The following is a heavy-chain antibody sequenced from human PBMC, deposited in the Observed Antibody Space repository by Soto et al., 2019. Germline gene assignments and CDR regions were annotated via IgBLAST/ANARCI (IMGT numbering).Heavy chain of an antibody. CDR2: ISYDGSNK. J-gene: IGHJ6*02. CDR3: ARAVVPAALVYYGMDV. V-gene: IGHV3-30-3*01. CDR1: GFTFSIYA. D-gene: IGHD2-2*01. Sequence: GGSLRLSCAASGFTFSIYAMHWVRQAPGKGLEWVAVISYDGSNKYYADSVKGRFTISRDNSKNTLYLQMNSLRAEDTAVYYCARAVVPAALVYYGMDVWGQGTTVTVSS.